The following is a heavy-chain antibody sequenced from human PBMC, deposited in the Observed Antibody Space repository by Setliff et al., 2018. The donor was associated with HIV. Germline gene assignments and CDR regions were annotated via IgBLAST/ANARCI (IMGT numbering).Heavy chain of an antibody. Sequence: PSETLSLTCAVSGGSIRSSGYSWSWIRQPPGKGLEWIGYISQSGSTYYNPSLKSRVTISVDTSKNHFSLKLSSVTAADTAVYYCGSSASYCYWGQGTLVTVSS. V-gene: IGHV4-30-2*01. CDR3: GSSASYCY. J-gene: IGHJ4*02. D-gene: IGHD1-26*01. CDR1: GGSIRSSGYS. CDR2: ISQSGST.